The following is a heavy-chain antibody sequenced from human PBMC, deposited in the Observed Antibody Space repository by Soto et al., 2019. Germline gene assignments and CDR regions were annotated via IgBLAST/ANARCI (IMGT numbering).Heavy chain of an antibody. CDR2: ISSSSSYI. D-gene: IGHD3-22*01. CDR3: ARDPVSSGYYYNPYWYFDL. J-gene: IGHJ2*01. CDR1: VFTFISYS. V-gene: IGHV3-21*01. Sequence: GWSLRLSCASSVFTFISYSMKWVRQAPGKGLEWVSSISSSSSYIYYADSVKGRFTISRDNAKNSLYLQMNSLRAEDTAVYYCARDPVSSGYYYNPYWYFDLWGRGTLVTVSS.